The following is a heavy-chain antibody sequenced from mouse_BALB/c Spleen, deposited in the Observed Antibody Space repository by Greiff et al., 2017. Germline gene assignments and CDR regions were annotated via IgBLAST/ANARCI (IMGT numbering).Heavy chain of an antibody. CDR1: GFNIKDTY. D-gene: IGHD2-4*01. V-gene: IGHV14-3*02. CDR3: SYSMITPSLYGVDY. J-gene: IGHJ4*01. CDR2: IDPANGNT. Sequence: EVQLQQSGAELVKPGASVKLSCTASGFNIKDTYMHWVKQRPEQGLEWIGRIDPANGNTKYDPKFQGKATITADTSSNTAYLQLSSLTSEDTAVYYSSYSMITPSLYGVDYWGQGTSVTVSA.